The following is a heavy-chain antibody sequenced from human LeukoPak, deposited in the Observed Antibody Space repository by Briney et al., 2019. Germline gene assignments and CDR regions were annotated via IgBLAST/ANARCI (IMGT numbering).Heavy chain of an antibody. J-gene: IGHJ3*02. V-gene: IGHV3-73*01. CDR3: TRPIVGATVFDI. CDR1: GFTFSGSA. Sequence: GGSLRLSCAASGFTFSGSAMHWVRQASGKGLEWVGRIRSKANSYATAYDASVKGRFTISRDDSKNTAYLQMSSLKTEDTAVYYCTRPIVGATVFDIWGPGTMVTVSS. CDR2: IRSKANSYAT. D-gene: IGHD1-26*01.